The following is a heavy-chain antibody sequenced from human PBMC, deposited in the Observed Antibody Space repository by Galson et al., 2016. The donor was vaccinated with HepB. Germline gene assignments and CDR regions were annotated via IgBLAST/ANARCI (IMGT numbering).Heavy chain of an antibody. V-gene: IGHV4-31*03. D-gene: IGHD4-17*01. CDR2: IYYSGST. CDR3: ARDTYGDYVRSPLGY. Sequence: TLSLTCTVSGGSISSGGYSWSWIRQHPGKGLEWIGSIYYSGSTYYNPSLKSRVTISVDTSKNQFSLKLSSVTAADTAVYYCARDTYGDYVRSPLGYWGQGTLVTVSS. CDR1: GGSISSGGYS. J-gene: IGHJ4*02.